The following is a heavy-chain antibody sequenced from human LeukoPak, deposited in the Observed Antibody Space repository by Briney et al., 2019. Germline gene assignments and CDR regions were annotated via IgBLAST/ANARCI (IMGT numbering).Heavy chain of an antibody. V-gene: IGHV3-7*03. Sequence: GGSLRLSCAASGFTFSSYWMSWVRQAPGKGLEWVANIKQDGSEKYYVDSVKGRFTISRDNAKNSLYLQMNSLRAEDTAVYYCASSCSGSKNTYYYYGMDVWGKGTTVTVSS. CDR2: IKQDGSEK. CDR3: ASSCSGSKNTYYYYGMDV. J-gene: IGHJ6*04. CDR1: GFTFSSYW. D-gene: IGHD3-10*02.